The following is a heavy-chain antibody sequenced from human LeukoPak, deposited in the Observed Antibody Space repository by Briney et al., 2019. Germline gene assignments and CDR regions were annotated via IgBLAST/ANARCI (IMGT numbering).Heavy chain of an antibody. J-gene: IGHJ4*02. CDR3: VRDRELNY. CDR1: GGSISIYY. D-gene: IGHD3-10*01. V-gene: IGHV4-59*01. Sequence: ASETLSLTCTVSGGSISIYYWSWIRQPPGKGLEWIGYIYNSGSTNYNPSLKSRVTISVDTSKNQFSLNLGSVTAADTAVYYCVRDRELNYWGQGTLVTVSS. CDR2: IYNSGST.